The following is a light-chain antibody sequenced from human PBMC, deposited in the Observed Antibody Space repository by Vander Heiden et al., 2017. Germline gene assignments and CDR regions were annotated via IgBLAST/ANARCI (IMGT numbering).Light chain of an antibody. CDR1: QSVRSN. Sequence: IVMMQSQATLSVTPGERATLSCRASQSVRSNLAWYQQKPGQAPGLLIYGASTRATGIPARFSGSGSGTEFTLTISSLQSEDFAVYYCQQYNNWPPWTFGQGTKVEIK. V-gene: IGKV3-15*01. CDR2: GAS. CDR3: QQYNNWPPWT. J-gene: IGKJ1*01.